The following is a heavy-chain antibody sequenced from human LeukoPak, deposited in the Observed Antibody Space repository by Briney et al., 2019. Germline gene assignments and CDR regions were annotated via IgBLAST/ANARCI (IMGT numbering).Heavy chain of an antibody. D-gene: IGHD6-13*01. CDR2: INHSGST. V-gene: IGHV4-34*01. CDR1: GGSFSGYY. J-gene: IGHJ4*02. CDR3: ARGSIAAADAFDY. Sequence: SETLSLTCAVYGGSFSGYYWSWIRQPPGKGLEWIGEINHSGSTNYNPSLKSRVTISVDTSKNQFSLKLSSVTAADTAVYYCARGSIAAADAFDYWGQGTLVTVSS.